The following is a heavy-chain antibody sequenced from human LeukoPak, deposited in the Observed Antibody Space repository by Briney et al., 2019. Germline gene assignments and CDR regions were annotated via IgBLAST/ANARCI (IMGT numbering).Heavy chain of an antibody. Sequence: SVKVSCKASGGTFSSYAISWVRQAPGQGLEWMGGIIPIFGTANYAQKFQGRVTITADESTSTAYMELSSLRSEDTAVYYCARGPSTSDRAPDYDYWGQGTLVTVSS. CDR2: IIPIFGTA. D-gene: IGHD3-16*01. CDR3: ARGPSTSDRAPDYDY. V-gene: IGHV1-69*13. CDR1: GGTFSSYA. J-gene: IGHJ4*02.